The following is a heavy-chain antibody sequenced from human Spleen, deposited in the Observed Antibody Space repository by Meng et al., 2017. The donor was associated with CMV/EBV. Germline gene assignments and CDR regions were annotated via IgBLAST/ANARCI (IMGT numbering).Heavy chain of an antibody. Sequence: GGSLRLSCAVSTFNFSTYGMHWVRQAPGKGPEWVAVVSYDGRNKFYADSVKGRFTISRDNSKNTLYLQMNSLRAEDTAVYYCAKVPEPGRLRFLEWLLAPPDWGQGTLVTVSS. CDR1: TFNFSTYG. D-gene: IGHD3-3*01. J-gene: IGHJ4*02. CDR2: VSYDGRNK. CDR3: AKVPEPGRLRFLEWLLAPPD. V-gene: IGHV3-30*18.